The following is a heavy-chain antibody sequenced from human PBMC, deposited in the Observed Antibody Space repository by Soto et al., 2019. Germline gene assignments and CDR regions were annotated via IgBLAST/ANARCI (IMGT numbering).Heavy chain of an antibody. V-gene: IGHV1-69*06. Sequence: SVKVSCKASGGTFSSYAISWVRQAPGQGLEWMGGLIPIFGTANYAQKFQGRVTITADKSTSTAYMELSSLRAEDTAVYYCARVKALAGYYYYGIEVWGQGTTVTVPS. CDR3: ARVKALAGYYYYGIEV. J-gene: IGHJ6*02. CDR2: LIPIFGTA. CDR1: GGTFSSYA. D-gene: IGHD6-19*01.